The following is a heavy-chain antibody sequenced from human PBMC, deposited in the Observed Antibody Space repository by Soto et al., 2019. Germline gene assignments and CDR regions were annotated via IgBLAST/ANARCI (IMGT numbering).Heavy chain of an antibody. CDR1: TFTFRTYA. D-gene: IGHD2-8*01. V-gene: IGHV3-23*01. CDR2: ISVGGDAS. CDR3: SRDPNGDYVGAFDD. J-gene: IGHJ3*01. Sequence: EVQLLESGGGLVQPGESLRISCAASTFTFRTYAMTWVRQAPGEGLEWVSSISVGGDASYHTDSVNGRFTISRDSSKNTVYLQMNSLRPEDTAIYYCSRDPNGDYVGAFDDWGQGTMVTVSS.